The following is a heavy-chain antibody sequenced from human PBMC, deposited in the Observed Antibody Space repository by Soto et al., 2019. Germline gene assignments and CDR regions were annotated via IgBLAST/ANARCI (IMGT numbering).Heavy chain of an antibody. Sequence: GASVKVSCKASGGTFSSYTISWVRQAPGQGLEWMGRIIPILGIANYAQKFQGRVTITADKSTSTAYMELSSLRSEDTAVYYCARGLTHNYGDYPDPWGHGTLVTVSS. CDR3: ARGLTHNYGDYPDP. D-gene: IGHD4-17*01. CDR1: GGTFSSYT. J-gene: IGHJ5*02. CDR2: IIPILGIA. V-gene: IGHV1-69*02.